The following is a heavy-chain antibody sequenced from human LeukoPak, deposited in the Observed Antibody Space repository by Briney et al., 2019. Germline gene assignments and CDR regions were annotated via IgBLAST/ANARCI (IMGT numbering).Heavy chain of an antibody. D-gene: IGHD6-13*01. CDR3: AREGPGTGKYLDY. J-gene: IGHJ4*02. Sequence: ASVKVSCLASGNTFRSYYMHWLRQPPGQELAWMGIINHSGGLTFYAKRFEGRVTVTRDTSTSTVHMELSSLRSEDTAVYYCAREGPGTGKYLDYWGQGTLVTVSS. CDR1: GNTFRSYY. CDR2: INHSGGLT. V-gene: IGHV1-46*01.